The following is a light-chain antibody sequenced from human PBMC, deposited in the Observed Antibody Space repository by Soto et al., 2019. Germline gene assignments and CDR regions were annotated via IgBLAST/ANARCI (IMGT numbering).Light chain of an antibody. Sequence: EIVLTQSPGTLSLSPGERATLSYRASQSVSSSSLAWYQQKRGQAPRLLIHDASSRATGIQDRFSGSGSGTDFTLTISRLEPEDFAVYYCKQYGGSPRTFGQGTKVDIK. CDR3: KQYGGSPRT. CDR1: QSVSSSS. J-gene: IGKJ1*01. V-gene: IGKV3-20*01. CDR2: DAS.